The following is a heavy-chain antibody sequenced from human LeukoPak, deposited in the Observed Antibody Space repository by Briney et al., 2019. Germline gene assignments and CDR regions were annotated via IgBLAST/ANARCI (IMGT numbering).Heavy chain of an antibody. CDR2: FDLEDGEP. D-gene: IGHD1-26*01. CDR3: AAWAGRGNVRQGNYYYYMDV. Sequence: ASVRVSCKVSGYSLSELAVHWVRQAPGDGLEWMGNFDLEDGEPIYAQKFQGRVTMTEDSSTDTIYMQLSGLRSEDTAVYYCAAWAGRGNVRQGNYYYYMDVWGKGTTVTVS. V-gene: IGHV1-24*01. J-gene: IGHJ6*03. CDR1: GYSLSELA.